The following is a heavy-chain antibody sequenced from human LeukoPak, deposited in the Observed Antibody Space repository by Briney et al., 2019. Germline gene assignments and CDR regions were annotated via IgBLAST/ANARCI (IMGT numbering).Heavy chain of an antibody. CDR2: ISSSGSTI. Sequence: GGFLRLSCAASGFTFSSYEMNWVRQAPGKGLEWVSYISSSGSTIYYADSVKGRFTISRDNAKNSLYLQMNSLRAEDTAVYYCARDVGTYAFDIWGQGTMVTVSS. CDR1: GFTFSSYE. CDR3: ARDVGTYAFDI. J-gene: IGHJ3*02. D-gene: IGHD6-13*01. V-gene: IGHV3-48*03.